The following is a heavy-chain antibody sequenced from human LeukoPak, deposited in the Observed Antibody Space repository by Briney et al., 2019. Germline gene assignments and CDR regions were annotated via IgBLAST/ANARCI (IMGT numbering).Heavy chain of an antibody. CDR1: GFTFSSYG. Sequence: GRSLRLSCAASGFTFSSYGMHWVRQAPGKGLEWVAVIGYDGSNKYYADSVKGRFTISRDNSKNTLYLQMNSLRAEDTAVYYCAKGYIAALPVSAFDIWGQGTMVTVSS. V-gene: IGHV3-33*06. CDR3: AKGYIAALPVSAFDI. J-gene: IGHJ3*02. CDR2: IGYDGSNK. D-gene: IGHD6-6*01.